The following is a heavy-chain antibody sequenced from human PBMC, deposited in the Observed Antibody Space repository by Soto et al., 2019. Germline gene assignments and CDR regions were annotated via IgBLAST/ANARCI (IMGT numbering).Heavy chain of an antibody. CDR1: GYTFSSYV. CDR2: ISAYNGNT. J-gene: IGHJ4*02. V-gene: IGHV1-18*01. CDR3: ARAHCTSTSCYGDY. Sequence: XVKVSCKASGYTFSSYVISCVRHAPGQGLEEMGWISAYNGNTNSAQKLQGRVTMTTDTSTSTAYMELRSLRSDDTAVYYCARAHCTSTSCYGDYWGQGTLVTVSS. D-gene: IGHD2-2*01.